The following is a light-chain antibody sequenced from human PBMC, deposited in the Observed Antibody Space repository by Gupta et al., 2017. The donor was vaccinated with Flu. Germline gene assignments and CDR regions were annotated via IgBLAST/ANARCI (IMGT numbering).Light chain of an antibody. J-gene: IGLJ2*01. CDR2: EES. Sequence: QSALTQPASVSGSPGQSSTISCTGTSSDVGGCNLVSWYQQHPGNAPKLLIYEESKRPAGGSTRVSGSTSGTTAAVTITGLQAEDEADYYCCSDAGSSNYVVFGGGTKLTVL. CDR3: CSDAGSSNYVV. CDR1: SSDVGGCNL. V-gene: IGLV2-23*01.